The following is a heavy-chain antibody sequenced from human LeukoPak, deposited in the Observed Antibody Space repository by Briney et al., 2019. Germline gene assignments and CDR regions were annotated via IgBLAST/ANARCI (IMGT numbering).Heavy chain of an antibody. CDR3: ARGGVYSTSAVDY. Sequence: GGSLRLSCAASGFTFSTYWMHWVRQAPGKGLVWVSRINSDGSSTIYADSVKGRFTISRDNAKNTLYLQMNSLRADDTAVYYCARGGVYSTSAVDYWGQGTLVTASS. V-gene: IGHV3-74*01. CDR1: GFTFSTYW. CDR2: INSDGSST. J-gene: IGHJ4*02. D-gene: IGHD6-6*01.